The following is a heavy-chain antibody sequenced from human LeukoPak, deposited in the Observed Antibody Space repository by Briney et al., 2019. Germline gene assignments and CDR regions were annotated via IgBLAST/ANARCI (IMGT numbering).Heavy chain of an antibody. J-gene: IGHJ4*02. CDR2: ISDSGGGT. V-gene: IGHV3-23*01. CDR3: AKAPRLAGVPLDY. CDR1: GFTFRTYP. Sequence: GGSLRLSCAASGFTFRTYPMTWVRQAPGKGLEWVSSISDSGGGTYYADSVKGRFTISRDNFKNTLFLQMNNLRAEDTAIYYYAKAPRLAGVPLDYWGQGTVVTVSS. D-gene: IGHD3-10*01.